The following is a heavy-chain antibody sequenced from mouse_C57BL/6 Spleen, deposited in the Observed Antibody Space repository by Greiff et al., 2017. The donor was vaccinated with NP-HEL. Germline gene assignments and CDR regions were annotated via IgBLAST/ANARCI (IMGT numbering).Heavy chain of an antibody. CDR3: ARQVYSKDWYFDV. CDR2: ISSGGSYT. V-gene: IGHV5-6*02. D-gene: IGHD2-5*01. J-gene: IGHJ1*03. CDR1: GFTFSSYG. Sequence: DVMLVESGGDLVKPGGSLKLSCAASGFTFSSYGMSWVRQTPDKRLEWVATISSGGSYTYYPDSVKGRFTISRDNAKNTLYLQMSSRKSEDTAMYYCARQVYSKDWYFDVWGTGTTVTVSS.